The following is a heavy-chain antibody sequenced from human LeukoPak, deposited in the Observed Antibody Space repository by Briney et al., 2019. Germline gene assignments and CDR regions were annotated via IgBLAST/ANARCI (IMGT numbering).Heavy chain of an antibody. D-gene: IGHD3-16*02. CDR3: ARFRHDYVWGSYRPSHNWFDP. V-gene: IGHV4-34*01. Sequence: PSETLSLTCAVYGGSFSGYYWSWIRQPPGKGLEWIGEINHSGSTNYNPSLKSRVTISVGTSKNQFSLKLSSVTAADTAVYYCARFRHDYVWGSYRPSHNWFDPWGQGTLVTVSS. CDR1: GGSFSGYY. CDR2: INHSGST. J-gene: IGHJ5*02.